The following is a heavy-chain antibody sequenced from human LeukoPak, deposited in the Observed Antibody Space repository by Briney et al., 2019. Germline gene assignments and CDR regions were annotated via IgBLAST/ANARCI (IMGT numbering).Heavy chain of an antibody. J-gene: IGHJ4*02. CDR2: IYYSGST. D-gene: IGHD3-16*02. CDR3: ARTYDYIWGSFRSHSFDS. V-gene: IGHV4-39*01. CDR1: GGSISSTSYY. Sequence: SETLSLTCTVSGGSISSTSYYWGWIRQPPGKGLEWIGSIYYSGSTYYNPSLKSRVTISVDASKNQFSLKLSSVTAADTGVYYCARTYDYIWGSFRSHSFDSWGQGTLVTVSS.